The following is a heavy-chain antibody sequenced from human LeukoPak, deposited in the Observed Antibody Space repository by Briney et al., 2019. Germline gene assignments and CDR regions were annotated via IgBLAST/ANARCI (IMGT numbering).Heavy chain of an antibody. CDR3: ARGGYYGSGSFPDY. CDR1: GYSFASFG. CDR2: ISAYNGDT. D-gene: IGHD3-10*01. V-gene: IGHV1-18*01. J-gene: IGHJ4*02. Sequence: GASVKVSCKASGYSFASFGISWVRQAPGQGLEWMGWISAYNGDTNYAQNLQGRVSMTTDTFTDTAYMDLRSLRSDDTAVYYCARGGYYGSGSFPDYWGQGTLVTVSS.